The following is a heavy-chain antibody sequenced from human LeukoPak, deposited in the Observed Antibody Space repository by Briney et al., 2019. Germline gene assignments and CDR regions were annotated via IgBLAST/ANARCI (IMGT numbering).Heavy chain of an antibody. CDR3: AKDSAAVGGHDFDY. Sequence: PGRSLRLSCAASGFTFSNYAMSWVRQVPGKGLEWVSTISGSGGSTYYADSLKGRFSISRDNSKNTLFLQMKSLRAEDTAVYYCAKDSAAVGGHDFDYWGQGALVTVSS. CDR1: GFTFSNYA. D-gene: IGHD1-26*01. CDR2: ISGSGGST. J-gene: IGHJ4*02. V-gene: IGHV3-23*01.